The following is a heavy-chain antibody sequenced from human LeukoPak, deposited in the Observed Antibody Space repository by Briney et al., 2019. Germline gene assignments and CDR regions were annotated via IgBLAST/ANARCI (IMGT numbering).Heavy chain of an antibody. CDR3: ARKMASAYGSGTFYDLYDLGDDY. Sequence: GESLKISCKGSGYSFTSYWISWVRQMPGKGLEWMGRIDPSDSYTNYSPSFQGHVTISADKSISTAYLQWSSLKASDTAMYYCARKMASAYGSGTFYDLYDLGDDYWGQGTLVTVSS. J-gene: IGHJ4*02. D-gene: IGHD3-10*01. CDR2: IDPSDSYT. V-gene: IGHV5-10-1*01. CDR1: GYSFTSYW.